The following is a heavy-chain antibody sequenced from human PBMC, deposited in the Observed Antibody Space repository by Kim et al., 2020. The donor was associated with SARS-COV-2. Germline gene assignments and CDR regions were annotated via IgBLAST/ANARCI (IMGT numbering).Heavy chain of an antibody. Sequence: SVKVSCKASGGDFSRYAISWVRQAPGQGFEWIGGIIPILGTPNYAQRFQYRVTISADESTSTAYMDLRSLRSDDTALYYCARDRGGYYSAFDPWGQGTLVTVSS. J-gene: IGHJ5*02. CDR1: GGDFSRYA. CDR2: IIPILGTP. D-gene: IGHD3-16*01. V-gene: IGHV1-69*13. CDR3: ARDRGGYYSAFDP.